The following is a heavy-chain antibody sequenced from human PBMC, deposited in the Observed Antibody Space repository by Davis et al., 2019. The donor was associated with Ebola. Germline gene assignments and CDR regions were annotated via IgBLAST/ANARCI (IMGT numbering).Heavy chain of an antibody. Sequence: PGGSLRLSCAASGFIFSTYGMHWVRQAPGKGLVWVSQIKSDGSSATYADSVKGRFTISRDNAKNTLYLQMNSLRAEDTAVYYCGSPVVAWGQGTLVTVSS. CDR1: GFIFSTYG. CDR3: GSPVVA. V-gene: IGHV3-74*01. D-gene: IGHD2-15*01. CDR2: IKSDGSSA. J-gene: IGHJ4*02.